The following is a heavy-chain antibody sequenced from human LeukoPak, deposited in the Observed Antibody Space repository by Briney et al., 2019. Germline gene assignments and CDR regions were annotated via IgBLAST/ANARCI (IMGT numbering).Heavy chain of an antibody. D-gene: IGHD5-18*01. Sequence: SETLSLTCTVSGGSVSSGSYYWSWIRQPPGKGLEWIGYIYYSGSTNHNPSLKSRVTISVDTSKNQFSLKLSSVTAADTAVYYCARVDTAMVKDYWGQGTLVTVSS. CDR3: ARVDTAMVKDY. CDR2: IYYSGST. J-gene: IGHJ4*02. V-gene: IGHV4-61*01. CDR1: GGSVSSGSYY.